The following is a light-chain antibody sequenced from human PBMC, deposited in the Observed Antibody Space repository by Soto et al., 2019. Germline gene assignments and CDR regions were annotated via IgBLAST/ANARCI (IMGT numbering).Light chain of an antibody. CDR3: QQYAGSLKT. J-gene: IGKJ2*01. Sequence: EIVLTQSPAALSLSLGERATLSCRASQYLSTSYLAWYQQKPGQAPRLLIYGTSRRATGIPDRFSGSGSGTDFTLTITRLEPEDFAVYYCQQYAGSLKTFGLGTKLEIK. V-gene: IGKV3-20*01. CDR1: QYLSTSY. CDR2: GTS.